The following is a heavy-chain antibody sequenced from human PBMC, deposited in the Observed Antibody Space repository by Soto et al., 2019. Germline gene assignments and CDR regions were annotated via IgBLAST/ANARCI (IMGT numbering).Heavy chain of an antibody. CDR1: GFTFSSAW. CDR2: FKSKTDGGTT. CDR3: TTMLYYSDGRSFDI. V-gene: IGHV3-15*07. Sequence: GGSLRLSCAASGFTFSSAWMDWVRQAPGKGLEWVGRFKSKTDGGTTDYAAPVKGRFTISRDDSKATLYLQMNSLTTEDTAVNYCTTMLYYSDGRSFDIWGQGTMVTVSS. J-gene: IGHJ3*02. D-gene: IGHD3-22*01.